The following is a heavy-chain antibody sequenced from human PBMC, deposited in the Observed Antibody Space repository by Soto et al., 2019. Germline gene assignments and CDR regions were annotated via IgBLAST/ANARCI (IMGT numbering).Heavy chain of an antibody. J-gene: IGHJ4*02. Sequence: QVQLVQSGAEVKKPGASVKVSCKASGYTFSSYFISWVRQAPGQGLAWMGWISAYSGNTNYAQNLQGRVTMTTDTATSTAYMELRRLRSDDTAVYYCARDLPPVDYWGQGTLVTVSS. CDR3: ARDLPPVDY. CDR2: ISAYSGNT. V-gene: IGHV1-18*01. CDR1: GYTFSSYF.